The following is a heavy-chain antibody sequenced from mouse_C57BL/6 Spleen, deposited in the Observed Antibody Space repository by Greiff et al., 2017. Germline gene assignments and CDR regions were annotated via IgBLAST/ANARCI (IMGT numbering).Heavy chain of an antibody. Sequence: EVQLVESGGGLVQPGGSLKLSCAASGFTFSSYAMSWVRQTPEKRLEWVATISDGGSYTYYPDNVKGRFTISRDNAKNNLYLQMSHLKSEDTAMYYCARRGYGYAMDYWGQGTSVTVSS. V-gene: IGHV5-4*01. CDR1: GFTFSSYA. J-gene: IGHJ4*01. CDR2: ISDGGSYT. CDR3: ARRGYGYAMDY. D-gene: IGHD1-1*01.